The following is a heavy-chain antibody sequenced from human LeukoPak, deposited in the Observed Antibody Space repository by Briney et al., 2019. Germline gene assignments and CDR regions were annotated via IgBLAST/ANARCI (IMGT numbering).Heavy chain of an antibody. CDR2: ISSSGSMI. J-gene: IGHJ3*02. V-gene: IGHV3-11*04. CDR3: ARGLTVTVYPYVWGSYRPDAFDI. CDR1: GFTFSDYY. D-gene: IGHD3-16*02. Sequence: PGGSLRLSCAASGFTFSDYYMSWIRQAPGKGLEWVSYISSSGSMIYYADSVKGRFTISRDNAKNSLYLQMNSLRAEDTAVYYCARGLTVTVYPYVWGSYRPDAFDIWGQGTMVTVSS.